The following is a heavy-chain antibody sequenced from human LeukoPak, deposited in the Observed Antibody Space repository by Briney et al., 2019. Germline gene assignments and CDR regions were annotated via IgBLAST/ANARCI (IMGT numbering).Heavy chain of an antibody. Sequence: PGGSLRLSCAASGFTFSDYYMSWIRQAPGKGLEWVSYISSSGSTIYYADSVKGRFTISRDNAKNSLYLQMNSLRTEDTAVYYCARRRYNWNAIDYWGQGTLVTVSS. V-gene: IGHV3-11*01. CDR1: GFTFSDYY. CDR2: ISSSGSTI. CDR3: ARRRYNWNAIDY. J-gene: IGHJ4*02. D-gene: IGHD1-20*01.